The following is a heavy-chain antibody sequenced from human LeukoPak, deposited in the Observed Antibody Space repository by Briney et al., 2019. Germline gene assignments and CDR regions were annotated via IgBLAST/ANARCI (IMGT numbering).Heavy chain of an antibody. CDR2: ISSSSTI. V-gene: IGHV3-48*01. D-gene: IGHD5-12*01. J-gene: IGHJ6*04. CDR1: GFTFSSYA. Sequence: GGSLRLSCAASGFTFSSYAMSWVRQAPGKGLEWVSYISSSSTIYYADSVKGRFTISRDNAKNSLYLQMNSLRAEDTAVYYCASHSGYDHHKMDVWGKGTTVTISS. CDR3: ASHSGYDHHKMDV.